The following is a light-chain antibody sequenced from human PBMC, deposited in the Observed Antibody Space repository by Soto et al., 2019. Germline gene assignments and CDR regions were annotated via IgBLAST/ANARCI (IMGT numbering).Light chain of an antibody. Sequence: DIQMTPSPSSLSASVGDRVTITCRASQGIRNDLGWYQQKPGKAPKRLIYAASSLQSGVPSRCSGSRSWTEVTRTSSSLQPEGFATYYYLQHNSYPRTFGQGTKVEIK. CDR1: QGIRND. CDR3: LQHNSYPRT. J-gene: IGKJ1*01. CDR2: AAS. V-gene: IGKV1-17*01.